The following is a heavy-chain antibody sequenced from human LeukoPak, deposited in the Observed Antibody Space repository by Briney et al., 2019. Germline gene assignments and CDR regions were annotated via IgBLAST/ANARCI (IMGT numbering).Heavy chain of an antibody. D-gene: IGHD1-26*01. CDR1: GFTFSSYA. J-gene: IGHJ4*02. CDR3: AKDSHSGSYHRNFDY. CDR2: ISGSGGST. V-gene: IGHV3-23*01. Sequence: GGSLRLSCAASGFTFSSYAMSWVRQAPGKGLEWVSAISGSGGSTYYADSVKGRFTISRDNSKNTLYLQMNSLRAEDTAVYYCAKDSHSGSYHRNFDYWGQGTLVTVSS.